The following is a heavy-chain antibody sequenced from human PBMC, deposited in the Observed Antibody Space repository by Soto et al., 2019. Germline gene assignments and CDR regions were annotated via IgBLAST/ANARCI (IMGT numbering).Heavy chain of an antibody. V-gene: IGHV1-69*02. CDR2: VNPILSMS. CDR3: ASSYGSGYRAFDY. CDR1: GDTFNFYS. J-gene: IGHJ4*02. D-gene: IGHD3-10*01. Sequence: QVQLVQSGAEVKRPGSSVKVSCKASGDTFNFYSINWVRQAPGVGLEWVGRVNPILSMSNYAQRFQGRVTMTADKSTSTAYMELTSLTSEHTPIYYCASSYGSGYRAFDYWGQGALVTVSS.